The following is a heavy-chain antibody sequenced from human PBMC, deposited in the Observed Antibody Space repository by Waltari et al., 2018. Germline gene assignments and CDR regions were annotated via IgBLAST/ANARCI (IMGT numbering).Heavy chain of an antibody. V-gene: IGHV3-23*04. CDR1: GFTFSSYA. D-gene: IGHD3-10*01. CDR2: ISGSGGSI. CDR3: AKGGEYLLWFREWGAGTDAFDI. J-gene: IGHJ3*02. Sequence: EVQLVESGGGLVQPGGSLRLSCAASGFTFSSYAMSWVRQAPGKGLEWVSAISGSGGSIYYADSVTGRFTISRDNAKNTLYLQMNSLRAEDTAVYYCAKGGEYLLWFREWGAGTDAFDIWGQGTMVTVSS.